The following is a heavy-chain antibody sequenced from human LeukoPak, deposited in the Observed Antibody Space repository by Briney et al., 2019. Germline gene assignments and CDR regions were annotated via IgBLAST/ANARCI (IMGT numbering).Heavy chain of an antibody. J-gene: IGHJ4*02. Sequence: GGSLRLSCAASGFTFSDYYMSGIRQAPGKGLEWVSYISSSGSTIYYADSVKGRFTISRDNAKNSLYLQMNSLRAEDTAVYYCARDFNSLHSGSYFDYWGQGTLVTVSS. D-gene: IGHD1-26*01. V-gene: IGHV3-11*01. CDR1: GFTFSDYY. CDR2: ISSSGSTI. CDR3: ARDFNSLHSGSYFDY.